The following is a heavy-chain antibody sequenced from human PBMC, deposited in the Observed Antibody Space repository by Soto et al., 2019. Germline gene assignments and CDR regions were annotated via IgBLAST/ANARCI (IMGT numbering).Heavy chain of an antibody. CDR1: GYPVTAYY. CDR2: INPATGAA. V-gene: IGHV1-2*02. CDR3: ARGGAVGVAGSAAFDM. Sequence: QLHLVQSGAVVKKPGASVTVSCSASGYPVTAYYMHWVRQAPGRGLEWMGGINPATGAAKYTQTFAGRVTMTRDTATSTVFMELSGLTSEDTAVFYCARGGAVGVAGSAAFDMWGQGTLVTVSS. D-gene: IGHD3-3*01. J-gene: IGHJ3*02.